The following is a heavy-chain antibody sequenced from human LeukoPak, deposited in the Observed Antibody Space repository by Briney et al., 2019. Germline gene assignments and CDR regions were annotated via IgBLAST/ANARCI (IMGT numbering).Heavy chain of an antibody. CDR3: ARASGGWDLDY. Sequence: GGSLRLSCAASGFTFNTFHMSWVRQAPGKGLEWVSSITSSGTYITYADSVQGRFTISRDNAKNSLYLQMNSLRVDDTALYYCARASGGWDLDYWGHGTLVTVSS. CDR1: GFTFNTFH. V-gene: IGHV3-21*06. D-gene: IGHD1-26*01. CDR2: ITSSGTYI. J-gene: IGHJ4*01.